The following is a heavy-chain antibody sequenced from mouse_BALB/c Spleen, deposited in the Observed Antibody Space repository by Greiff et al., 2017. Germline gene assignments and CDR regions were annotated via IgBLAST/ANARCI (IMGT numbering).Heavy chain of an antibody. CDR3: ARVGPARGFAY. CDR1: GYTFSSYW. V-gene: IGHV1-9*01. CDR2: ILPGSGST. Sequence: VQLQQSGAELMKPGASVKISCKATGYTFSSYWIEWVKQRPGHGLEWIGEILPGSGSTNYNEKFKGKATFTADTSSNTAYMQLSSLTSEDSAVYYCARVGPARGFAYWGQGTLVTVSA. J-gene: IGHJ3*01.